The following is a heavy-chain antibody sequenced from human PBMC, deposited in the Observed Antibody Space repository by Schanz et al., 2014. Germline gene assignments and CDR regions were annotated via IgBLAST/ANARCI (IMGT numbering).Heavy chain of an antibody. D-gene: IGHD3-10*01. CDR1: GYTFTSDS. V-gene: IGHV1-46*01. CDR3: ARERGVRGGGVWKVNWFDP. CDR2: INPSGGST. Sequence: QVQLVQSGAEVKKPGASVKVSCKASGYTFTSDSMHWVRQAPGQGLEWMGMINPSGGSTTYAQKFQGRVTMTRDTSTSTVYMELSSLRSEDTAVYYCARERGVRGGGVWKVNWFDPWGQGTLVTVSS. J-gene: IGHJ5*02.